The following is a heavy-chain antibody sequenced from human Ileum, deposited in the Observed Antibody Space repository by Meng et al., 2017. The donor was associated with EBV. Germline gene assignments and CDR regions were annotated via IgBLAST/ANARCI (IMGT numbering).Heavy chain of an antibody. D-gene: IGHD2-21*01. CDR3: TTDTRFRIDS. CDR1: GFTFSSYV. CDR2: ISHDGSNT. J-gene: IGHJ4*02. Sequence: VQILESVGGLVLPGGSFRLSLAASGFTFSSYVMHWVRQAPGKGLVWVSRISHDGSNTMYADSVKGRFTVSRDNAKNTLYVQMNNLRAEDTAVYYCTTDTRFRIDSWGQGTLVTVSS. V-gene: IGHV3-74*03.